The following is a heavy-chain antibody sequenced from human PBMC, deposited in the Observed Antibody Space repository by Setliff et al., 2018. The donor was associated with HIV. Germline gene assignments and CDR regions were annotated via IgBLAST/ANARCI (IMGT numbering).Heavy chain of an antibody. V-gene: IGHV4-4*02. CDR1: GGSISSSNW. Sequence: TSETLSLTCAVSGGSISSSNWWSWVRQPPGKGLEWIGEIYHSGSTNYNPSLQSRVSISVDKSKNQFSLKLSSVTAADTAVYYCAGGLGEAVAGGDAFDIWGQGTMVTVS. D-gene: IGHD6-19*01. CDR2: IYHSGST. J-gene: IGHJ3*02. CDR3: AGGLGEAVAGGDAFDI.